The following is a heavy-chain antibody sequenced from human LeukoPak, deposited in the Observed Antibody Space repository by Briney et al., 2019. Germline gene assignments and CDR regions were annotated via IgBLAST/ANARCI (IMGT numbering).Heavy chain of an antibody. J-gene: IGHJ4*02. CDR1: GFTLSTNA. CDR2: ISGSGAST. CDR3: AKDVGKWESLHFFDY. Sequence: GGSLRLSCLTSGFTLSTNAMSWVRQAPGKGLEWISGISGSGASTYYADSVKGRFTISRDDSRNTLYLQMNSLRGDDTAVYYCAKDVGKWESLHFFDYWGQGTPGHRLL. V-gene: IGHV3-23*01. D-gene: IGHD1-26*01.